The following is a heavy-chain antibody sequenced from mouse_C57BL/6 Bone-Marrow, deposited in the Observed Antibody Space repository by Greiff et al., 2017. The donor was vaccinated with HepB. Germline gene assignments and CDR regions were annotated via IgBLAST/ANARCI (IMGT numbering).Heavy chain of an antibody. V-gene: IGHV1-55*01. J-gene: IGHJ4*01. CDR2: IYPGSGST. CDR3: ARSYYSNYVHDYYAMDY. Sequence: QVQLQQPGAELVKPGASVKMSCKASGYTFTSYWITWVKQRPGQGLEWIGDIYPGSGSTNYIEKFKSKATLTVDTSSSTAYMQLSSLTSEDSAVYYSARSYYSNYVHDYYAMDYWGQGTSVTVSS. CDR1: GYTFTSYW. D-gene: IGHD2-5*01.